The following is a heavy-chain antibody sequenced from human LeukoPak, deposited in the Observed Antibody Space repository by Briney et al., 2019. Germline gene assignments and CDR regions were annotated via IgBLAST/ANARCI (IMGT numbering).Heavy chain of an antibody. V-gene: IGHV4-59*01. J-gene: IGHJ6*02. CDR2: IYYSGST. CDR3: ARAKPDYDILTGYYHYGMDV. Sequence: PSETLSLTCTVSGGSISSYYWSWIRQPPGKGLEWIGYIYYSGSTNYNPSLKSRVTISVDTSKNQFSLKLSSVTAADTAVYYCARAKPDYDILTGYYHYGMDVWGQGTTVTVSS. D-gene: IGHD3-9*01. CDR1: GGSISSYY.